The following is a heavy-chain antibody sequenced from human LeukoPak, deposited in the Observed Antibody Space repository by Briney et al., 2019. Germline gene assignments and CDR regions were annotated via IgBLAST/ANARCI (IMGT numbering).Heavy chain of an antibody. Sequence: GASVKVSCKASGYTFTGYYMHWVRQAPGQGLEWMGWINPNSGGTNYAQKFQGRVTMTRDTSISTAYMELSRLRSDDTAVYYCARDLNDIYCSSTSCRKNWFDPWGQGTLVTVSS. CDR3: ARDLNDIYCSSTSCRKNWFDP. D-gene: IGHD2-2*01. J-gene: IGHJ5*02. CDR1: GYTFTGYY. V-gene: IGHV1-2*02. CDR2: INPNSGGT.